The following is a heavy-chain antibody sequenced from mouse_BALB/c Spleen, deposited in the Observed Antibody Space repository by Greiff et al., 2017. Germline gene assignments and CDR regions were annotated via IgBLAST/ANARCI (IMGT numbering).Heavy chain of an antibody. Sequence: QVHVKQSGPGLVAPSQSLSITCTVSGFSLTGYGVNWVRQPPGKGLEWLGMIWGDGSTDYNSALKSRLSISKDNSKSQVFLKMNSLQTDDTARYYCARDAYYYGSSWLDYWGQGTTLTVSS. CDR2: IWGDGST. V-gene: IGHV2-6-7*01. CDR3: ARDAYYYGSSWLDY. D-gene: IGHD1-1*01. CDR1: GFSLTGYG. J-gene: IGHJ2*01.